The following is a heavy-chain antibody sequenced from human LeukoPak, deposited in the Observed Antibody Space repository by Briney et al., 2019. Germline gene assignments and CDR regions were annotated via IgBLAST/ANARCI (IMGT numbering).Heavy chain of an antibody. CDR1: GYTLTELS. CDR3: ATADSSGYYYFDY. J-gene: IGHJ4*02. D-gene: IGHD3-22*01. V-gene: IGHV1-24*01. Sequence: ASVKVSCKVSGYTLTELSMHWVRQAPGKGLEWMGGFDPEDGETIYAQKFQGRVTMTEDASTDTAYMELSSLRSEDTAVYYCATADSSGYYYFDYWGQGTLVTVSS. CDR2: FDPEDGET.